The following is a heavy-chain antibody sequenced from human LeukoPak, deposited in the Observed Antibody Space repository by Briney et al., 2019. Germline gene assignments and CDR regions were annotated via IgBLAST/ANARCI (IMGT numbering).Heavy chain of an antibody. CDR1: GYTFTSYY. V-gene: IGHV1-46*01. CDR2: INPSGGST. CDR3: AREEYYYDSSPPLFDY. Sequence: ASVKVSCKAPGYTFTSYYMHWVRQAPGQGLEWMGIINPSGGSTSYAQKFQGRVTMARDTSTSTVYMELSSLRSEDTAVYYCAREEYYYDSSPPLFDYWGQGTLVTVSS. J-gene: IGHJ4*02. D-gene: IGHD3-22*01.